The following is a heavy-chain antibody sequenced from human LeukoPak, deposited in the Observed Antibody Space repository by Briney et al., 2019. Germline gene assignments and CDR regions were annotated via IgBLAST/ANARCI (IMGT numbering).Heavy chain of an antibody. V-gene: IGHV1-18*04. CDR2: ISAYNGNT. CDR1: GYTFTSYG. Sequence: ASVKVSCKASGYTFTSYGISWVRPAPGQGLEWMGWISAYNGNTNYAQKLQGRVTMTTDTSTSTAYMELRSLRSDDTAVYYCARDRYYGSGSDYYFDYWGQGTLVTVSS. CDR3: ARDRYYGSGSDYYFDY. J-gene: IGHJ4*02. D-gene: IGHD3-10*01.